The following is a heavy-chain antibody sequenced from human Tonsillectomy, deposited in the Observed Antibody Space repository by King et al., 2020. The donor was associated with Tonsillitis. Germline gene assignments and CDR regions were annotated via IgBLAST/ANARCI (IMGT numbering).Heavy chain of an antibody. CDR2: SRSKAYGGTT. CDR3: TSDNEYYYDSSGPSSGYYLGY. CDR1: GFTFGDYA. J-gene: IGHJ4*02. D-gene: IGHD3-22*01. Sequence: VQLVESGGGLVQPGRSLRLSCTASGFTFGDYAMSWVRQAPGKGLEWVGFSRSKAYGGTTEYAASVKGRFTISRDDSKSIAYLQMNSLKTEDTAVYYCTSDNEYYYDSSGPSSGYYLGYWGQGTLVTVSS. V-gene: IGHV3-49*04.